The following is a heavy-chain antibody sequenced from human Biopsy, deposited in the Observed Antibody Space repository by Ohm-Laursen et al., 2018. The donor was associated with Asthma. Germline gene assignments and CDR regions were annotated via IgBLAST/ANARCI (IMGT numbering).Heavy chain of an antibody. Sequence: GPSVKDSCKSLGGTFNTYVIGWGRQAPGQGLEWMGGINTVFGTTRYPQKFQDRVTITADDSTSTVYMELSSLRSEDTAVYYCARKAGSCISRTCYSLDFWGQGTLVTVSS. V-gene: IGHV1-69*01. D-gene: IGHD2-2*01. CDR3: ARKAGSCISRTCYSLDF. CDR1: GGTFNTYV. CDR2: INTVFGTT. J-gene: IGHJ4*02.